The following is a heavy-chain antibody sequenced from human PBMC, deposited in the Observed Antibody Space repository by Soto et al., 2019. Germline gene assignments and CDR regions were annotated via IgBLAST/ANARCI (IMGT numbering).Heavy chain of an antibody. J-gene: IGHJ5*02. CDR2: IYYSGST. CDR3: ARRERYYGSPGWFDP. Sequence: TSETLSLTCTVTGDSISSRSYYWGWIRQPPGKGLEWIGSIYYSGSTYNNPSLRSRVSMSIDTSKDQFSLKLKSVTAADTAMYFCARRERYYGSPGWFDPWGPGTLVTVSS. V-gene: IGHV4-39*01. D-gene: IGHD3-10*01. CDR1: GDSISSRSYY.